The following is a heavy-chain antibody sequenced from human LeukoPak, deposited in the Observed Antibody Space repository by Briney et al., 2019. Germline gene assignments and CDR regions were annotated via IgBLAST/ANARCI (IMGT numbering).Heavy chain of an antibody. Sequence: GGSLRLSCAASGFTFSSYDMHWVRQVTGKGLEWVSAIGTAGDPSYPGSVKGRFTISREIAKNSLYLQMNSLRDGDTAVYYCVRASRGWYYLDYWGQGTLVTVSS. V-gene: IGHV3-13*05. D-gene: IGHD6-19*01. CDR2: IGTAGDP. J-gene: IGHJ4*02. CDR3: VRASRGWYYLDY. CDR1: GFTFSSYD.